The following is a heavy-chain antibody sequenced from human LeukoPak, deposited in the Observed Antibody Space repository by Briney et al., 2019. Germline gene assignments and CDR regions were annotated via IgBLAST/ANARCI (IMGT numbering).Heavy chain of an antibody. Sequence: GGSLRLSCAASGFTFRRYSMNWVRQAPGKGLEWVSSISSSRSYIYYADAVKGRFTISRDNAKNSLYLQMNSLRAEDTAVYYCARLGYCSGGSCATVDYWGQGTLVTVSS. J-gene: IGHJ4*02. CDR1: GFTFRRYS. CDR3: ARLGYCSGGSCATVDY. V-gene: IGHV3-21*01. D-gene: IGHD2-15*01. CDR2: ISSSRSYI.